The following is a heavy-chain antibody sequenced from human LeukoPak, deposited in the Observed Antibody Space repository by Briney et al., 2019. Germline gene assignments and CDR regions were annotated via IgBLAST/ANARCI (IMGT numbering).Heavy chain of an antibody. CDR3: ARGRIYYGSGVRDYCYYGMDV. D-gene: IGHD3-10*01. V-gene: IGHV1-46*01. Sequence: GASVKVSCMASGYTFTSYYMHWVRQAPGQGLEWMGIINPSGGSTSYAQKFQGRVTMTRDTSTSTVYMELSSLRSEDTAVYYCARGRIYYGSGVRDYCYYGMDVWGQGTTVTVSS. CDR1: GYTFTSYY. J-gene: IGHJ6*02. CDR2: INPSGGST.